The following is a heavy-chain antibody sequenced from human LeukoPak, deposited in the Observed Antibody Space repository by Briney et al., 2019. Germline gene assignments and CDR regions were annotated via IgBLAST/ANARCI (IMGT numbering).Heavy chain of an antibody. J-gene: IGHJ4*02. CDR1: GFTFSSYG. CDR2: ISYDGSNK. D-gene: IGHD6-13*01. V-gene: IGHV3-30*18. Sequence: GRSLRLSCAASGFTFSSYGMHWVRQAPGKGLEWVAVISYDGSNKYYADSVKGRFTISRDNSKNTLYLLMNSLRAEDTAVYYCAKGVAAAGYFDYWGQGTLVTVSS. CDR3: AKGVAAAGYFDY.